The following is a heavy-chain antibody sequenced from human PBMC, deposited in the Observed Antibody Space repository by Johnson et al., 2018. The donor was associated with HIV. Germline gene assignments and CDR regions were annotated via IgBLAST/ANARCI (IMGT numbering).Heavy chain of an antibody. D-gene: IGHD2-8*01. J-gene: IGHJ3*02. CDR2: ISGSDHRT. CDR1: AFTFSSND. CDR3: LIRDAFDI. V-gene: IGHV3-23*04. Sequence: VQLVESGGGLVQPGGSLRLSCGASAFTFSSNDMKWVRQAPGKGLEWVSPISGSDHRTYYADSVRGRFTISRDNSKNTLFLQMNSLRVEDTAVYYCLIRDAFDIWGQGTMVTVSS.